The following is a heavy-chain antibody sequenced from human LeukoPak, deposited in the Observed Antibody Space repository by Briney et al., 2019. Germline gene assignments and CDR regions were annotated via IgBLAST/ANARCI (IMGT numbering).Heavy chain of an antibody. Sequence: GGSLRLSCAASGFTFSSYGMSWVRQAPGKGLEWVSAISGSGGSTYYADSVKGRFTISRDNAKNSLYLQMNSLRAEDTAVYYCAKVPNYYDSSGYYYSPIPRNFDSWGQGTLVTVSS. CDR2: ISGSGGST. CDR3: AKVPNYYDSSGYYYSPIPRNFDS. D-gene: IGHD3-22*01. J-gene: IGHJ4*02. V-gene: IGHV3-23*01. CDR1: GFTFSSYG.